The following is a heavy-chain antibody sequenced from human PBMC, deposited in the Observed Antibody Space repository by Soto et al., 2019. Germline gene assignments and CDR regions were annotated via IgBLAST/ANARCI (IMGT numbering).Heavy chain of an antibody. J-gene: IGHJ6*02. CDR3: AISGGRFLEGLLRRLLKIYGMDV. V-gene: IGHV4-38-2*01. CDR2: IYHSGST. D-gene: IGHD3-3*01. CDR1: GYSISSGYY. Sequence: LTCAVSGYSISSGYYWGWIRQPPWKGLEWIGSIYHSGSTYYNPSLKIRFTISVDTPKNQFSQKLSSVTAADTAVYYCAISGGRFLEGLLRRLLKIYGMDVWGQGTTVTVSS.